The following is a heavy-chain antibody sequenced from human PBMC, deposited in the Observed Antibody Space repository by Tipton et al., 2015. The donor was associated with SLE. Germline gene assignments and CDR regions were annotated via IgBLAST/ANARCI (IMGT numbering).Heavy chain of an antibody. Sequence: SLRLSCAASGFRFNSLWMYRVRQAPGKGLEWVAIIKEGGSNIHYVDSVKGRFTISIDNAKKSVYLQMNSLRAEDTAVYYCVGGSGWRLDYWGQGILVTVSS. CDR2: IKEGGSNI. D-gene: IGHD2-15*01. V-gene: IGHV3-7*01. CDR1: GFRFNSLW. J-gene: IGHJ4*02. CDR3: VGGSGWRLDY.